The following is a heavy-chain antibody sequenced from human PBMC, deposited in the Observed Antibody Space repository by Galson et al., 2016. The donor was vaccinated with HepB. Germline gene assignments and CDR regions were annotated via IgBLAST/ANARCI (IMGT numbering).Heavy chain of an antibody. CDR3: VRVGFDY. Sequence: SLRLSCAGSRFTFSDYGMHWVRQAPGKGLQWVAVIWYDGNHKYYADSVKGRFTISRDNSKNTLFLQMNSLRAEDTAVYYCVRVGFDYWGRGALVTVSS. D-gene: IGHD3-16*01. J-gene: IGHJ4*02. V-gene: IGHV3-33*01. CDR1: RFTFSDYG. CDR2: IWYDGNHK.